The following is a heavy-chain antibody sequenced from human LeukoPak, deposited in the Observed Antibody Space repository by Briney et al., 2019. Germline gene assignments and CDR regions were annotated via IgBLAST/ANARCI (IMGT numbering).Heavy chain of an antibody. V-gene: IGHV3-30*03. CDR1: GFTFSSYG. CDR3: ARDGFTEDFWSGGVDY. Sequence: PGGSLRLSCAASGFTFSSYGMHWVRQAPGKGLEWVAVISYDGSNKYYADSVKGRFTISRDNSKNTLYLQMNSLRAEDTAVYYCARDGFTEDFWSGGVDYWGQGTLVTVSS. CDR2: ISYDGSNK. D-gene: IGHD3-3*01. J-gene: IGHJ4*02.